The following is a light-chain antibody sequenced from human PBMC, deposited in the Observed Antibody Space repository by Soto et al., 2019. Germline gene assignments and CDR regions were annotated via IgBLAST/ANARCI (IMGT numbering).Light chain of an antibody. CDR2: AAP. Sequence: DIQMTQSPSSLSASVGDRVGITCPASHNLNIDLSWCRQKPEKAPNLPIHAAPTVQSGVPPRFSGTRSRTEITLTISSLQPQDSATYYCQQSYSTPLTFGQGTRLEIK. V-gene: IGKV1-39*01. CDR3: QQSYSTPLT. J-gene: IGKJ5*01. CDR1: HNLNID.